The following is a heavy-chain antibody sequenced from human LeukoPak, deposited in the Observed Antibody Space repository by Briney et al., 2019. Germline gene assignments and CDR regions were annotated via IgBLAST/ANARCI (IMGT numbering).Heavy chain of an antibody. CDR3: AKDAAYYYDSSGSNYRYY. J-gene: IGHJ4*02. CDR1: GFTFSSYA. Sequence: GGSLRLSCAASGFTFSSYAMSWVRQAPGKGLEWVSAISGSGGSTYYADSVKGRFTISRDNSKNTLYLQMNSLRAEDTAVYYCAKDAAYYYDSSGSNYRYYWGQGTLVTVSS. V-gene: IGHV3-23*01. D-gene: IGHD3-22*01. CDR2: ISGSGGST.